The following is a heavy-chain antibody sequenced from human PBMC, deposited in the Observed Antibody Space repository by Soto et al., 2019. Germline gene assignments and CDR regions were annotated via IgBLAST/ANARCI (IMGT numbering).Heavy chain of an antibody. D-gene: IGHD3-22*01. V-gene: IGHV1-18*01. CDR1: GYTFTSYG. Sequence: QVQLVQSGAEVKKPGASVKVSCKASGYTFTSYGISWVRQAPGQGLEWMGWISTYNGNTNYAQKLQGRVTMTTDTSTSTAYMELRSLRSDDTAVYYCARVPATGYYYDSSGYYCFDYWGQGTLVTVSS. J-gene: IGHJ4*02. CDR2: ISTYNGNT. CDR3: ARVPATGYYYDSSGYYCFDY.